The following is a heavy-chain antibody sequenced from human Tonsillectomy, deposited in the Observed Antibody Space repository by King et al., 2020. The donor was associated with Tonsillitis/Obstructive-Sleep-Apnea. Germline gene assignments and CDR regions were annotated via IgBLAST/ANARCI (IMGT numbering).Heavy chain of an antibody. D-gene: IGHD6-6*01. V-gene: IGHV5-51*01. CDR1: GYSFTSYW. Sequence: EVQLVQSGAEVKKPGESLKISCKGSGYSFTSYWIGWVRQMPGKGLEWMGIIYPGDSDTRYSPSCQAQVTNSADKSFSTAYLQWSSPKASDTAMYYCVRQYRSSQESDYWGQGTLVTVSS. CDR2: IYPGDSDT. CDR3: VRQYRSSQESDY. J-gene: IGHJ4*02.